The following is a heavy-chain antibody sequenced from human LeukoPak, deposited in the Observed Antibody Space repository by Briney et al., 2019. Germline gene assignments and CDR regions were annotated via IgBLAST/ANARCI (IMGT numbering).Heavy chain of an antibody. Sequence: GGSLRLSCAASGFTFSSYAMSWVRQAPGKGLEWVAVISYDGSNKYYADSVKGRFTISRDNSKNTLYLQMNSLRAEDTAVYYCARDLEITFGGVIVTLAYYGMDVWGQGTTVTVSS. D-gene: IGHD3-16*02. J-gene: IGHJ6*02. CDR2: ISYDGSNK. CDR1: GFTFSSYA. V-gene: IGHV3-30*04. CDR3: ARDLEITFGGVIVTLAYYGMDV.